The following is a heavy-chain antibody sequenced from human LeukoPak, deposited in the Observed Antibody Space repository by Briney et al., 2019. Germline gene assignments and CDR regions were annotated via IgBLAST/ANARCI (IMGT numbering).Heavy chain of an antibody. CDR1: AGSINNYY. D-gene: IGHD6-6*01. J-gene: IGHJ6*02. CDR3: ARVAARYVGMDV. V-gene: IGHV4-59*01. CDR2: IYYSGST. Sequence: PSETLSLICTVSAGSINNYYWSWIRQPPGKGLEWIGYIYYSGSTNYNPSLKSRVTISVDTSKKQVSLNLSPVTAADTAVYYCARVAARYVGMDVWGQGTTVTVSS.